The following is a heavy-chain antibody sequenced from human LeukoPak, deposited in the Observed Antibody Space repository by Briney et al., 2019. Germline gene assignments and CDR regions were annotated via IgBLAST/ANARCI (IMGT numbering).Heavy chain of an antibody. D-gene: IGHD1-26*01. CDR1: GGSISTSSYN. Sequence: SETLSLTCTVSGGSISTSSYNWGWIRQSPGKGLEWIGTIDNSGSAYYNPSLKSRVTISVDTSKNQFSLKLSSVTAADTAVYYCARDPYSGLYGNDYYYYMDVWGKGTTVTISS. CDR3: ARDPYSGLYGNDYYYYMDV. V-gene: IGHV4-39*07. CDR2: IDNSGSA. J-gene: IGHJ6*03.